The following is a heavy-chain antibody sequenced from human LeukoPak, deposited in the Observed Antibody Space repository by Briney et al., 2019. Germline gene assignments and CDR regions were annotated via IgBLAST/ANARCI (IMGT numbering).Heavy chain of an antibody. V-gene: IGHV3-74*01. CDR1: GFTFSSYW. J-gene: IGHJ4*02. Sequence: GGSLRLSCAASGFTFSSYWMHWVRQAPGKGLVWVSRINSDGSSTSYADSVKGRFTISRDNAKNTLYLQMDSLRAEDTAVYYCARALRYFDWLPFDYWGQGTLVTVSS. D-gene: IGHD3-9*01. CDR3: ARALRYFDWLPFDY. CDR2: INSDGSST.